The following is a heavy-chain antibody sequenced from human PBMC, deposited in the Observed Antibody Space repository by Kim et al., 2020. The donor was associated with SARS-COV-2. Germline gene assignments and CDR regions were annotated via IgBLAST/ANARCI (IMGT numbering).Heavy chain of an antibody. CDR2: IYSGGST. Sequence: GGSLRLSCAASGFTVSSNYMSWVRQAPGKGLEWVSVIYSGGSTYYAASVMGRFTISRDNSKNTQYLQLNSQRAEDTAVYYCARDQGVRGVMKSSLLISDYYDGMYVWGQGAPVTVSS. D-gene: IGHD3-10*01. J-gene: IGHJ6*02. CDR3: ARDQGVRGVMKSSLLISDYYDGMYV. CDR1: GFTVSSNY. V-gene: IGHV3-53*01.